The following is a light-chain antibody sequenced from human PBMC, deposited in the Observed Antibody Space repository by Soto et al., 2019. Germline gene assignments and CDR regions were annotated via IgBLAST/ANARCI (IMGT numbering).Light chain of an antibody. V-gene: IGKV2-30*01. CDR1: QSLLDSDGIAY. CDR3: MQGTHWPIT. CDR2: KVS. Sequence: VMTQYQLSLPVTPGEPATISCRSSQSLLDSDGIAYFSWFQQRPGRSPRRLTYKVSNRDSGVPARFSGSGSGTDFALKISRVEAEDVGVYYCMQGTHWPITFGQGTRLEVK. J-gene: IGKJ5*01.